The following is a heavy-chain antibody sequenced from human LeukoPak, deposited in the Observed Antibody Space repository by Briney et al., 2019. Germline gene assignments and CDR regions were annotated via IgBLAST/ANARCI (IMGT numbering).Heavy chain of an antibody. CDR2: IYYSGST. D-gene: IGHD3-22*01. CDR1: GGSISSYY. CDR3: ASAGDITMRGDNWFDP. J-gene: IGHJ5*02. Sequence: SETLSLTCTVSGGSISSYYWSWIRQPPGKGLEWIGYIYYSGSTNYNPSLKSRVTISVDTSKNQFSLKLSSVTAAGTAGYYCASAGDITMRGDNWFDPWGQGTLVTVSS. V-gene: IGHV4-59*01.